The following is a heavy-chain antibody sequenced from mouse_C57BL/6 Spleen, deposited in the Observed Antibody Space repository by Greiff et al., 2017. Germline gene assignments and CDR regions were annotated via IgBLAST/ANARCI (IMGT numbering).Heavy chain of an antibody. CDR3: ARRDGNYTFFDY. J-gene: IGHJ2*01. CDR2: ISSGGSYT. Sequence: VQLKESGGDLVKPGASLKLSCAASGFTFSSYGMSWVRQTPDKRLEWVATISSGGSYTYYPDSVKGRFTISRDNATNTLYLQMSSLTSEDTAMYYGARRDGNYTFFDYWGQGTTLTVSS. V-gene: IGHV5-6*01. CDR1: GFTFSSYG. D-gene: IGHD2-1*01.